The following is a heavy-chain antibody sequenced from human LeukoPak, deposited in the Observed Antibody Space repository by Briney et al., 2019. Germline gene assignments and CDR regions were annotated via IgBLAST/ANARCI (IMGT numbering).Heavy chain of an antibody. CDR3: ARRGDSYYDSSGPTGAFDY. CDR1: GGSISSYY. D-gene: IGHD3-22*01. Sequence: PSETLSLTCTVSGGSISSYYWSWIRQPPGKGLEWIGYIYYRGNTNYNPSLKSRVTISVDTSKNQFSLKLSSVTAADTAVYYCARRGDSYYDSSGPTGAFDYWGQGTLVTVSS. J-gene: IGHJ4*02. V-gene: IGHV4-59*08. CDR2: IYYRGNT.